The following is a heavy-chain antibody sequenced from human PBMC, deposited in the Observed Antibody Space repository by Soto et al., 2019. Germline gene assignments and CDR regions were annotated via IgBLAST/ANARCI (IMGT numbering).Heavy chain of an antibody. Sequence: PSETLSLTCAVYGGSFSGYYWSWIRQPPGKGLEWIGEINHSGSTNYNPSLKSRVTISVDTSKNQFSLKLSSVTAADTAVYYCASGRSGWSRGEWYYFDYWGQGSPVT. V-gene: IGHV4-34*01. J-gene: IGHJ4*02. CDR3: ASGRSGWSRGEWYYFDY. CDR2: INHSGST. CDR1: GGSFSGYY. D-gene: IGHD6-19*01.